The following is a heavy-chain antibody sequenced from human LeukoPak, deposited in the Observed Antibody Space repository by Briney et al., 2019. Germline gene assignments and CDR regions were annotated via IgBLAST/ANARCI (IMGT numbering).Heavy chain of an antibody. J-gene: IGHJ4*02. CDR2: INAGNGNT. CDR1: GYTFTSYA. Sequence: GASVKVSCKASGYTFTSYAMHWVRQAPGQRLEWMGWINAGNGNTKYSQKFQGRVTITRDTSASTAYKELSSLRSEDTAVYYCARAGRRGYYAYWGQGTLVTVSS. CDR3: ARAGRRGYYAY. D-gene: IGHD3-3*01. V-gene: IGHV1-3*01.